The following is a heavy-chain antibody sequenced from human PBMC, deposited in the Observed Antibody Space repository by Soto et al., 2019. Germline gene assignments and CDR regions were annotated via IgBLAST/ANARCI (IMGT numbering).Heavy chain of an antibody. CDR2: IDPTDSYT. D-gene: IGHD3-22*01. Sequence: GEPLKISCQASGYSFTTYWISWVRKMPGKGLECMGRIDPTDSYTDYGPSFEGHVTMSVDRSINTAYLEWSSLKASDSAMYYCARLTLAQDSSGYHIFDYWGRGTLVTVSS. CDR3: ARLTLAQDSSGYHIFDY. CDR1: GYSFTTYW. J-gene: IGHJ4*02. V-gene: IGHV5-10-1*01.